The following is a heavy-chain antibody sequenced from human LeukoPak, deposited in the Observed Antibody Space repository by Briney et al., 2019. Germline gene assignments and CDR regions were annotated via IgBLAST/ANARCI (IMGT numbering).Heavy chain of an antibody. CDR3: AKVAKYYYGSETYYFFEH. CDR1: GFTVSSNY. J-gene: IGHJ4*02. CDR2: IYSGGST. Sequence: QSGGSLRLSCAASGFTVSSNYMSWVRQAPGKGLEWVSLIYSGGSTYYADSVKGRFTISRDNAKNSLCLQMNSLRVEDTAVYYSAKVAKYYYGSETYYFFEHWGQGTPVTASS. D-gene: IGHD3-10*01. V-gene: IGHV3-53*01.